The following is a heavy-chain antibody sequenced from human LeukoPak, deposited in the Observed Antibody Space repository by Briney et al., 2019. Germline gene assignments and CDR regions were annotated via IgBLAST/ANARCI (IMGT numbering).Heavy chain of an antibody. CDR2: ISYDGSNK. V-gene: IGHV3-30*04. CDR1: GFTFSSYA. Sequence: GRSLRLSCAASGFTFSSYAMHWVRQAPGKGLEWVAVISYDGSNKYYADSVKGRFTISRDNSKNTLYLQMNSLRAEDTAVYYCARVGVVDDYVWGSYRGVGDYFDYWGQGTLVTVSS. CDR3: ARVGVVDDYVWGSYRGVGDYFDY. D-gene: IGHD3-16*02. J-gene: IGHJ4*02.